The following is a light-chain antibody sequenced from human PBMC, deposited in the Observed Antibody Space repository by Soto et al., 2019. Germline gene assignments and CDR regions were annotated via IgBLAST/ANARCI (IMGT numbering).Light chain of an antibody. V-gene: IGLV2-14*01. CDR2: EVT. J-gene: IGLJ1*01. CDR3: CSYTNNNTPWV. CDR1: SSDVGAYNY. Sequence: QSVLTQPASVSGSPGQSITISCTGTSSDVGAYNYVSWYQQHPGKAPKLMIYEVTNRPSGVSNRFSGSKSGNTAYLTISGLQADDEADYSCCSYTNNNTPWVFGTGTKLTV.